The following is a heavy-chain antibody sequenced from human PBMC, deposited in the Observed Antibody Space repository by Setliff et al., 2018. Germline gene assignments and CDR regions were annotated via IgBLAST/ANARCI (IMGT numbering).Heavy chain of an antibody. D-gene: IGHD3-22*01. CDR1: GYTFTSYA. CDR3: ARDSFFGDDCYDSSGSSHAFDI. Sequence: GASVKVSCKASGYTFTSYAMHWVRQAPGQRLEWMGWINAXXXXXXXXXXXXXXXXITXXTSANTAYMELSSLRSEDTAVYYCARDSFFGDDCYDSSGSSHAFDIWGQGTMVTVSS. V-gene: IGHV1-3*01. CDR2: INAXXXXX. J-gene: IGHJ3*02.